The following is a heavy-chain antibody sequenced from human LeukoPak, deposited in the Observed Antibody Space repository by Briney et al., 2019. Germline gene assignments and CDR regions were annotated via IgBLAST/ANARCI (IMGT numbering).Heavy chain of an antibody. D-gene: IGHD2-15*01. CDR1: GYTFTDYY. V-gene: IGHV1-2*02. CDR2: INPNSGDT. CDR3: AGEYCSGGSCRQGFDY. Sequence: ASVKVSCKASGYTFTDYYMHWVRQAPGQGLEWMGWINPNSGDTNHAQNFQGRVTLTRDTSISSAYMELSSLRSDNSAVYYCAGEYCSGGSCRQGFDYWGQGTLVTVSS. J-gene: IGHJ4*02.